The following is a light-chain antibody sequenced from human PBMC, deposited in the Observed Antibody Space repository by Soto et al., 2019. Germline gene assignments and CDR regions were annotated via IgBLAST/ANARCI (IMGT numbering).Light chain of an antibody. V-gene: IGKV1-13*02. J-gene: IGKJ2*01. Sequence: AIQLTQSPSSLSASVGYIFSITCRASQAISGALAWYQQKPGKAPNLLIYKASTLETGVPSRFSGSGSGTEFTLTISSLQPDDFATYYCQQYKSYPHTFGQGTKVDIK. CDR3: QQYKSYPHT. CDR2: KAS. CDR1: QAISGA.